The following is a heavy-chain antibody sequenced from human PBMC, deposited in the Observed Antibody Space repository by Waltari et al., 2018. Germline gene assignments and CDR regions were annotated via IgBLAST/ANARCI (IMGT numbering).Heavy chain of an antibody. Sequence: VQLVESGGGLVQPGGSLRPSCTASGSTFSRYYMHWVRQVTGKGLEWVSGIDTAGGTYYPGSVKGRFTISRENAKNSLYLQMNSLTAGDTAVYYCAKEWERPGNWYFDLWGRGTLVTVSS. CDR1: GSTFSRYY. V-gene: IGHV3-13*01. D-gene: IGHD1-26*01. CDR3: AKEWERPGNWYFDL. J-gene: IGHJ2*01. CDR2: IDTAGGT.